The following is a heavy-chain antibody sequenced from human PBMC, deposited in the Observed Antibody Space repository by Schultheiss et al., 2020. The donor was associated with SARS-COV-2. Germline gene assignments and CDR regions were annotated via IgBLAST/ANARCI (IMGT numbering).Heavy chain of an antibody. V-gene: IGHV4-34*01. J-gene: IGHJ4*02. CDR1: GGSFSGYY. D-gene: IGHD6-19*01. CDR2: INHSGST. Sequence: SETLSLTCAVYGGSFSGYYWSWIRQPPGKGLEWIGEINHSGSTNYNPSLKSRVTISVDTSKNQFSLKLSSVTAADTAVYYCARVKWLVNHNFDYWGQGTLVTVSS. CDR3: ARVKWLVNHNFDY.